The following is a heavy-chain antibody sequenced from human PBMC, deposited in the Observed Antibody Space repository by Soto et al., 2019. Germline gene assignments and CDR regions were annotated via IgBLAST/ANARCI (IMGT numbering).Heavy chain of an antibody. CDR1: GYTFTSYY. CDR3: ARXGRYYDSSGYSNDAFDI. D-gene: IGHD3-22*01. CDR2: INPSGGST. Sequence: GASVKVSCKASGYTFTSYYMHWVRQAPGQGLEWMGIINPSGGSTSYAQKFQGRVTMTRDTSTSTVYMELSSLRSEDTAVYYCARXGRYYDSSGYSNDAFDIWGQGTMVTVSS. V-gene: IGHV1-46*01. J-gene: IGHJ3*02.